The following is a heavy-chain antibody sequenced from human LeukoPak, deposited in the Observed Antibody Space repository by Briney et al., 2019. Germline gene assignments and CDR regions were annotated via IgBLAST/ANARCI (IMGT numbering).Heavy chain of an antibody. V-gene: IGHV4-59*01. CDR2: IYYSGST. D-gene: IGHD6-19*01. Sequence: PSETLSLTCTVSGGSISSYYWSWIRQPPGKGLEWIGYIYYSGSTNYNPSLKSRVTISVDTSKNQFSLKLSSVTAADTAVYYCARGVRSGYSSGWYRDGTAVEFDYWGQGTLVTVSS. J-gene: IGHJ4*02. CDR3: ARGVRSGYSSGWYRDGTAVEFDY. CDR1: GGSISSYY.